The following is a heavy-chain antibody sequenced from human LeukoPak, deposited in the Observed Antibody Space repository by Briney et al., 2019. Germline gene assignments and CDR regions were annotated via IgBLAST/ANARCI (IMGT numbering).Heavy chain of an antibody. J-gene: IGHJ5*02. CDR3: AKDPRRQWLVADWFDP. CDR2: ISYDGSNK. V-gene: IGHV3-30*18. D-gene: IGHD6-19*01. Sequence: PGGSLRLSCAASGFXFSSYGMHWVRQAPGKGLEWVAVISYDGSNKYYADSVKGRFTISRDNCKNTLYLQMNSLRAEDTAVYYCAKDPRRQWLVADWFDPWGQGTLVTVSS. CDR1: GFXFSSYG.